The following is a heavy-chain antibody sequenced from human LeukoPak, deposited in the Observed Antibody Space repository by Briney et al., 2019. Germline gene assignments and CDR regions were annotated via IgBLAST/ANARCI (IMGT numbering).Heavy chain of an antibody. Sequence: PSETLSLTCTVSGGSISSYYWSWIRQPPGRGLEWIGYIYYSGSTNYNPSLKSRVTISVDTSMNQFSLKLSSVTAADTAVYYCAREPSYGYYFDYWGQGTLVAASS. V-gene: IGHV4-59*01. CDR1: GGSISSYY. J-gene: IGHJ4*02. D-gene: IGHD5-18*01. CDR3: AREPSYGYYFDY. CDR2: IYYSGST.